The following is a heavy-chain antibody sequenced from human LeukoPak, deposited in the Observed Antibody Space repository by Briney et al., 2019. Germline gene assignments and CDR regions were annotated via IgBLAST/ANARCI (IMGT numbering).Heavy chain of an antibody. CDR1: GFTFSRYD. Sequence: PGGSLRLSCVASGFTFSRYDMHWVRQAPGKGLEWVAVTSYDGNNEIYADSVKGRFTISRDNSKNTLYLQMNSLRAEDTAVYYCAKDPTSYSAFDIWGQGTMVTVSS. D-gene: IGHD1-26*01. CDR3: AKDPTSYSAFDI. CDR2: TSYDGNNE. V-gene: IGHV3-30-3*01. J-gene: IGHJ3*02.